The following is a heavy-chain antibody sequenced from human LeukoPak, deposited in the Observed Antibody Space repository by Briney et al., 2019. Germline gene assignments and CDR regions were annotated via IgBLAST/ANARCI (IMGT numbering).Heavy chain of an antibody. CDR3: ARSDTRYCSGGSCYTGFDY. D-gene: IGHD2-15*01. CDR1: GYSFTSYW. Sequence: GESQKISCKGSGYSFTSYWIGWVRQMPGKGLEWMGIIYPGDSDTRYSPSFQGQVTISADKSISTAYLQWSSLKASDTAMYYCARSDTRYCSGGSCYTGFDYWGQGTLVTVSS. V-gene: IGHV5-51*01. CDR2: IYPGDSDT. J-gene: IGHJ4*02.